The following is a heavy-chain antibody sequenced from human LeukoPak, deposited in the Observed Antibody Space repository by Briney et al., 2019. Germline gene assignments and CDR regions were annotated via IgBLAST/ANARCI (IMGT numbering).Heavy chain of an antibody. CDR2: IYSGGST. V-gene: IGHV3-53*01. D-gene: IGHD4-17*01. J-gene: IGHJ2*01. CDR1: GFTVSSNY. CDR3: ARGSDYGDYGYFDL. Sequence: GGSLRLSCAASGFTVSSNYTSWVRQAPGKGLEWVSVIYSGGSTYYADSVKGRFTISRDNSKNTLYLQMNSLRAEDTAVHYCARGSDYGDYGYFDLWGRGTLVTVSS.